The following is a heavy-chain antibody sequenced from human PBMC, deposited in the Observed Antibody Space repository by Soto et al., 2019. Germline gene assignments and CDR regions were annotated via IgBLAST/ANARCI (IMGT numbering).Heavy chain of an antibody. D-gene: IGHD3-22*01. CDR3: ARDTYDSSGSRVEYFQH. J-gene: IGHJ1*01. CDR2: INAGNGNT. CDR1: GYTFTSYA. Sequence: ASVKVSCKASGYTFTSYAMHWVRQAPGQRLEWMGWINAGNGNTKYSQKFQGRVTITRDTSASTAYMELSSLRSEDTAVYYCARDTYDSSGSRVEYFQHWGQGTLVTVSS. V-gene: IGHV1-3*01.